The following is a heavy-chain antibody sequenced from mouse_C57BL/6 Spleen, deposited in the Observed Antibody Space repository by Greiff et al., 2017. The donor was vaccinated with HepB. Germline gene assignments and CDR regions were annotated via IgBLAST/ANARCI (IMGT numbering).Heavy chain of an antibody. CDR2: INPSNGGT. D-gene: IGHD2-1*01. CDR3: ARRVYYGTLYYAMDY. J-gene: IGHJ4*01. CDR1: GYTFTSYW. Sequence: QVQLQQPGTELVKPGASVKLSCKASGYTFTSYWMHWVKQRPGQGLEWIGNINPSNGGTNYNEKFKSKATLTVDKSSSTAYMKLSSLTSEDSAVYYCARRVYYGTLYYAMDYWGQGTSVTVSS. V-gene: IGHV1-53*01.